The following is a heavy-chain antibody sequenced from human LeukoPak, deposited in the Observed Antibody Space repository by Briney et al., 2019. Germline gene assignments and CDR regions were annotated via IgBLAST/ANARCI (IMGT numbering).Heavy chain of an antibody. J-gene: IGHJ3*02. CDR3: ARYGTYCSSTSCYGHRAFDI. Sequence: SETLSLTCTVSGGSISSYYWSWIRQPPGKGLEWIGYIYYSGSTYYNPSLKSRVTISVDTSKNQFSLKLSSVTAADTAVYYCARYGTYCSSTSCYGHRAFDIWGQGTMVTVSS. CDR1: GGSISSYY. CDR2: IYYSGST. D-gene: IGHD2-2*01. V-gene: IGHV4-59*12.